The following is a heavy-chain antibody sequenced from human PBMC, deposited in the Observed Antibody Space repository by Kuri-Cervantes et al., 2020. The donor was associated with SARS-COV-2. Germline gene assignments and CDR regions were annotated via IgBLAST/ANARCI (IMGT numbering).Heavy chain of an antibody. CDR2: ISSSSSYI. CDR3: AKDTSIVATNFYFDY. Sequence: GGSLRLSCAASGFTFSGYAMSWVRQAPGKGLEWVSAISSSSSYIYYADSVKGRFTISRDNAKNSLYLQMNSLRAEDTAVYYCAKDTSIVATNFYFDYWGQGTLVTVSS. J-gene: IGHJ4*02. CDR1: GFTFSGYA. D-gene: IGHD5-12*01. V-gene: IGHV3-21*04.